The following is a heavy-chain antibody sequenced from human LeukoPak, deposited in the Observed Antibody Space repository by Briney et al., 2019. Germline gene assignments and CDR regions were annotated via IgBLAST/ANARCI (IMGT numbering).Heavy chain of an antibody. Sequence: GGSLRLSCAASGFTFSSYAMSWVRQAPGKGLEWVSAISGSGGSTYYADSVKGRFTISRDNSKNTLYLQMNSLRAEDTAVYYCAKVGGDFDWLRPDYWGQGTLVTVSS. CDR2: ISGSGGST. V-gene: IGHV3-23*01. D-gene: IGHD3-9*01. J-gene: IGHJ4*02. CDR3: AKVGGDFDWLRPDY. CDR1: GFTFSSYA.